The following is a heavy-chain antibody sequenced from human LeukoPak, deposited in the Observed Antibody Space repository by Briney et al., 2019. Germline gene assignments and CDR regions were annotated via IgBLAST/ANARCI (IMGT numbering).Heavy chain of an antibody. D-gene: IGHD3-10*01. CDR3: ARHEVLLWFGELLLLSWFDP. CDR1: GGSFNNYF. Sequence: SETLSLTCAVYGGSFNNYFWVWIRQTPGKGLEWIGESNYYGTSNYNASPKSRVTISVDTSKNQFSLKLTSVTAADTAVYYCARHEVLLWFGELLLLSWFDPWGQGTLVTVSS. CDR2: SNYYGTS. V-gene: IGHV4-34*01. J-gene: IGHJ5*02.